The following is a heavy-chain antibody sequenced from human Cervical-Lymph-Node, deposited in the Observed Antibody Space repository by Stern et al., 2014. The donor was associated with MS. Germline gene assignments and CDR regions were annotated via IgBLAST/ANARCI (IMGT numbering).Heavy chain of an antibody. CDR2: IFSNDEK. J-gene: IGHJ4*02. CDR1: GFSLSNARMG. D-gene: IGHD4-11*01. CDR3: ARISMTTVTTPYFDY. V-gene: IGHV2-26*01. Sequence: QVTLRESGPVLVKPTETLALTCTVSGFSLSNARMGVSWIRQPPGKALEWLAHIFSNDEKSYSTSLKSRLTISKDPSKSQVVLTMTNMDTVDTATYYCARISMTTVTTPYFDYWGQGTLVTVSS.